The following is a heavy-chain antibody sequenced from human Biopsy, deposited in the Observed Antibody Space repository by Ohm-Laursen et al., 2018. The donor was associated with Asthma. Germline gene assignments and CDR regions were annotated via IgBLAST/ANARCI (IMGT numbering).Heavy chain of an antibody. Sequence: SSVKVSCKASGYTFIHFAIHWVRQAPGQRLEWMGGLIPVLGTPDHAQMFEGRVTITADESTSTAYMELSSLSSEDTAVYYCARGYSGSDLIVYYYSGLEVWGQGTTVTVSS. D-gene: IGHD5-12*01. CDR3: ARGYSGSDLIVYYYSGLEV. J-gene: IGHJ6*02. V-gene: IGHV1-69*01. CDR2: LIPVLGTP. CDR1: GYTFIHFA.